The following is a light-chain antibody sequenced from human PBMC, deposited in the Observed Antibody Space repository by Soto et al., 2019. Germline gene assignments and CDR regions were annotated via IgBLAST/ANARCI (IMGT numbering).Light chain of an antibody. CDR2: STF. Sequence: ETVMTQSPATLSVSPGERATLSCRASQSVRSNLAWYQQKPGQAPRLLIYSTFTRATGIPARFSGSGSGTEFTLTISSLQSEDFAVYYCQQYNNWPRTFGQGTKVEIK. CDR1: QSVRSN. V-gene: IGKV3-15*01. J-gene: IGKJ1*01. CDR3: QQYNNWPRT.